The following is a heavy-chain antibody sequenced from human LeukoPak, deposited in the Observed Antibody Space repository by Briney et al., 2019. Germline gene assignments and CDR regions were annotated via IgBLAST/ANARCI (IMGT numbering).Heavy chain of an antibody. Sequence: PGGSLRLSCAASGFTFSDYYMSWIRQAPGKGLEWVSYISSSGSTIYYADSVKGRFTISRDNAKNSLYLQMNSLRAEDTAVYYCTRDYYYDSSGYYNYWGQGTLVTVSS. J-gene: IGHJ4*02. V-gene: IGHV3-11*01. CDR1: GFTFSDYY. CDR3: TRDYYYDSSGYYNY. CDR2: ISSSGSTI. D-gene: IGHD3-22*01.